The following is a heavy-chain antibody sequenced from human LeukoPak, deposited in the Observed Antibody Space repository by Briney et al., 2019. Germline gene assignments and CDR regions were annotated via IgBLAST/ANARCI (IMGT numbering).Heavy chain of an antibody. CDR1: GLSFGGYG. D-gene: IGHD6-13*01. J-gene: IGHJ4*02. Sequence: PGGSLRLSCVATGLSFGGYGMHWVRQAPGKGLEWIAYIRYDGTDQNYADSVKGRFTISGDNSKNRLFLQMNSLRDEDTAVYYCAKDLVAAAGRYFDDWGQGTLVIVSS. CDR2: IRYDGTDQ. V-gene: IGHV3-30*02. CDR3: AKDLVAAAGRYFDD.